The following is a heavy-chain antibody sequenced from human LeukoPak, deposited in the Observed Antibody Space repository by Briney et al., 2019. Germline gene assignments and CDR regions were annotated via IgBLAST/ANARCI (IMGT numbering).Heavy chain of an antibody. CDR1: GFTFSDYY. V-gene: IGHV3-74*01. CDR3: ASLGYSKGYYYGMDV. J-gene: IGHJ6*02. Sequence: PGGSLRLSCAASGFTFSDYYMSWIRQAPGKGLVWVSRINSDGSSTSYADSVKGRFTISRDNAKNTLYLQMNSLRAEDTALYYCASLGYSKGYYYGMDVWGQGTTVTVSS. CDR2: INSDGSST. D-gene: IGHD4-11*01.